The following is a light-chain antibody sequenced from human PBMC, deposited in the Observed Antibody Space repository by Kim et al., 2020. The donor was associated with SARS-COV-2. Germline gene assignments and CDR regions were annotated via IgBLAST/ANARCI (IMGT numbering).Light chain of an antibody. CDR1: KLGEKY. CDR3: QAWDSSTVV. CDR2: QDS. V-gene: IGLV3-1*01. Sequence: SYELTQPPSVSVSPGQTASITCSGDKLGEKYACWYQQKPGQSPVLVIYQDSKRPSGIPERFSGSNSGNTATLTISGTQAMDEADYHCQAWDSSTVVFGGGTQLTVL. J-gene: IGLJ2*01.